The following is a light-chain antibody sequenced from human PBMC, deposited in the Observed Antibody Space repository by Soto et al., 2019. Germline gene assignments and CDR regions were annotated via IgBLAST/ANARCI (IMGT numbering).Light chain of an antibody. J-gene: IGKJ1*01. Sequence: EIVMTQSPATLSGSPGERATRSCRASQSVNSHLAWYHQKPGQAPRLLIYGASTRATGIPARFSGSGSGTDFTLTISSLQPEDFAVYYCQQYNNWPRTFGQGTKVEIK. CDR3: QQYNNWPRT. CDR2: GAS. CDR1: QSVNSH. V-gene: IGKV3-15*01.